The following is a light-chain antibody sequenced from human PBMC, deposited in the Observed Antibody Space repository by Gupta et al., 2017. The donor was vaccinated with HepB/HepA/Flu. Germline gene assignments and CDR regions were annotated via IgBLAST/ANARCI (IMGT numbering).Light chain of an antibody. V-gene: IGKV3-15*01. J-gene: IGKJ3*01. Sequence: EIVMTQSPATLSVSPGERATVSCRASQSVSSNLAWYQQKPGQAPRPLIYGASTRAIGIPARFSGSGSGTEFTLTISSLQSEDFVVYYCQQYNAWPFTFGPGTKV. CDR1: QSVSSN. CDR3: QQYNAWPFT. CDR2: GAS.